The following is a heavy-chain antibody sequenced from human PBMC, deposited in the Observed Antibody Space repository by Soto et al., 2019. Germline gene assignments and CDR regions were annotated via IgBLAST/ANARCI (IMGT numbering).Heavy chain of an antibody. CDR3: ARETSYYYDSSGYYHPNSFDY. J-gene: IGHJ4*02. V-gene: IGHV4-38-2*02. D-gene: IGHD3-22*01. CDR1: GYSISSGYY. CDR2: IYHSGST. Sequence: SETLSLTCTVSGYSISSGYYWGWIRQPPGKGLEWIGSIYHSGSTYYNPSLKSRVTISVDTSKNQFSLKLSSVTAADTAVYYCARETSYYYDSSGYYHPNSFDYWGQGTLVTVSS.